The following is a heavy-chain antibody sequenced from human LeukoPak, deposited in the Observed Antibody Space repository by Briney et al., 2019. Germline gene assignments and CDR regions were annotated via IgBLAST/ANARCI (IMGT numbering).Heavy chain of an antibody. J-gene: IGHJ4*02. D-gene: IGHD6-13*01. Sequence: LTGGSLRLSCAASGFTFRTYAMSWVRQAPGKGLEWVSAISGSGGTTYYADSVKGRFTISRDNSKNTLYLQMNSLRAEDTAVYYCAKDSTQYSSSYRTDYWGQGTLVTVSS. V-gene: IGHV3-23*01. CDR1: GFTFRTYA. CDR2: ISGSGGTT. CDR3: AKDSTQYSSSYRTDY.